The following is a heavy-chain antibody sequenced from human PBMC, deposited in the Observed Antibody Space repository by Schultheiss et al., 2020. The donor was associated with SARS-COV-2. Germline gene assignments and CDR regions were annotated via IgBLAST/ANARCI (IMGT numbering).Heavy chain of an antibody. CDR1: GGSFSGYY. Sequence: SETLSLTCAVYGGSFSGYYWSWIRQPPGKGLEWIGEINHSGSTNYNPSLKSRVTISVDTSKNQFSLKLSSVTAADTAVYYCARGGYSSGWTPQLYYYYGMDVWGQGTTVTVSS. V-gene: IGHV4-34*01. CDR2: INHSGST. CDR3: ARGGYSSGWTPQLYYYYGMDV. D-gene: IGHD6-19*01. J-gene: IGHJ6*02.